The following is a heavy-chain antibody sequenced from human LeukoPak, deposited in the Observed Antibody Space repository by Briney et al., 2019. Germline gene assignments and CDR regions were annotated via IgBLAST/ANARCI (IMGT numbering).Heavy chain of an antibody. CDR3: AKGVSGYSTSSGSYYMDV. V-gene: IGHV1-69*06. CDR1: GGTFSSYA. J-gene: IGHJ6*03. Sequence: SVKVSCKASGGTFSSYAISWVRQAPGQGLEWMGGIIPIFGTANYAQKFQGRVTITADKSTSTAYMELSSLRSEDTAVYYCAKGVSGYSTSSGSYYMDVWGKGTTVTVSS. D-gene: IGHD6-13*01. CDR2: IIPIFGTA.